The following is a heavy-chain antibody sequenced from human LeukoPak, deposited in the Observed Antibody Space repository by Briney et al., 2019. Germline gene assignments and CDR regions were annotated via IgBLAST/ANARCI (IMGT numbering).Heavy chain of an antibody. D-gene: IGHD1-1*01. Sequence: GGSLRLSCAASGFAFSSYDMNWVRQAPGKGLEWVSYIHSSGTTIYYADSVKGRFTISRDSAKNSAYLRMNSLRAEDTALYYCARKLTGTTYFDCWGQGTLVTVSS. CDR1: GFAFSSYD. CDR3: ARKLTGTTYFDC. CDR2: IHSSGTTI. V-gene: IGHV3-48*03. J-gene: IGHJ4*02.